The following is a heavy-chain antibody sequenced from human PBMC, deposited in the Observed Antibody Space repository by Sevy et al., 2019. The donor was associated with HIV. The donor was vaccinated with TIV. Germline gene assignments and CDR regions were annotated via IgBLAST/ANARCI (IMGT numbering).Heavy chain of an antibody. Sequence: GGSLRLSCAASGFTFSSYAMSWVRQAPGKGLEWVSAISGSGGSTYYADSVKGRFTISRDNSKNTLYLQMNSLRAEDTAVYYCAKWTSILWKGVGHYFDYWGQGTLVTVSS. CDR2: ISGSGGST. CDR1: GFTFSSYA. CDR3: AKWTSILWKGVGHYFDY. V-gene: IGHV3-23*01. J-gene: IGHJ4*02. D-gene: IGHD2-21*01.